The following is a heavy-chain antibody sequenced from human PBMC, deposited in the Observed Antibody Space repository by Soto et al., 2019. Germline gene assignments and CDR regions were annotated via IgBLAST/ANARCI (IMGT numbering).Heavy chain of an antibody. CDR2: INASSGST. D-gene: IGHD2-2*01. V-gene: IGHV1-46*03. J-gene: IGHJ3*02. Sequence: ASVKVSWKASGYTFTSYAMHWVRQAPGQRLEWMGWINASSGSTSYAQKFQGRVTMTRDTSTSTVYMELSSLRSEDTAVYYCARGDCSSTSCYYDAFDIWGQGTMVTVSS. CDR1: GYTFTSYA. CDR3: ARGDCSSTSCYYDAFDI.